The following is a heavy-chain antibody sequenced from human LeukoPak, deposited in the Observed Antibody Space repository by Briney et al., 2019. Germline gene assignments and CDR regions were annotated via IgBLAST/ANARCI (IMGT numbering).Heavy chain of an antibody. CDR1: GGSISSGGYY. CDR3: ANSKGAYYYDSSGYLYYYYGMDV. V-gene: IGHV4-31*03. J-gene: IGHJ6*02. D-gene: IGHD3-22*01. CDR2: IYYSGST. Sequence: SQTLSLTCTVSGGSISSGGYYWSWIRQHPGKGLEWIGYIYYSGSTYYNPSLKSRVTISVDTSKNQFSLKLSSVTAADTAVYHCANSKGAYYYDSSGYLYYYYGMDVWGQGTTVTVSS.